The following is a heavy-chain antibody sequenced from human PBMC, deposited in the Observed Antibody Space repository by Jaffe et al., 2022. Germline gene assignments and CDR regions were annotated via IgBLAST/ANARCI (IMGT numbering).Heavy chain of an antibody. D-gene: IGHD6-13*01. CDR3: AREGYSSSWPPPYYYYMDV. CDR1: GGSISSGSYY. Sequence: QVQLQESGPGLVKPSQTLSLTCTVSGGSISSGSYYWSWIRQPAGKGLEWIGRIYTSGSTNYNPSLKSRVTISVDTSKNQFSLKLSSVTAADTAVYYCAREGYSSSWPPPYYYYMDVWGKGTTVTVSS. CDR2: IYTSGST. V-gene: IGHV4-61*02. J-gene: IGHJ6*03.